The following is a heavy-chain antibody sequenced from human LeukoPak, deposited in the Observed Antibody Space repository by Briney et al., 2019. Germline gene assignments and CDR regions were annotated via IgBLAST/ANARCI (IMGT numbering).Heavy chain of an antibody. D-gene: IGHD2-21*01. V-gene: IGHV3-23*01. CDR2: ISGSDDGT. J-gene: IGHJ4*02. CDR1: GFTFSTYA. Sequence: GGSLRLSCAASGFTFSTYAMSWVRQIPGKGLEWVSAISGSDDGTYYADSVKGRFTISRDNSRNTLYLQMNTLTAEDPPVDFWAKSPVPFCGGFFCSPFDYGGQETLVPVSS. CDR3: AKSPVPFCGGFFCSPFDY.